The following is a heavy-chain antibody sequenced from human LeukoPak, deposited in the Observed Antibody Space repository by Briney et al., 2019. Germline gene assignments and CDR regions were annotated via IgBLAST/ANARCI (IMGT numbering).Heavy chain of an antibody. Sequence: HPGGSLRLSCVGALGSHWMGWVRQAPGKGLEWVANIKEDGSQKYYMDSVKGRFTISRDNAKSSLFLQMNNLGVEDTAVYYCTRDQTWGQGTLVTVSS. CDR2: IKEDGSQK. V-gene: IGHV3-7*01. CDR3: TRDQT. J-gene: IGHJ4*02. CDR1: LGSHW.